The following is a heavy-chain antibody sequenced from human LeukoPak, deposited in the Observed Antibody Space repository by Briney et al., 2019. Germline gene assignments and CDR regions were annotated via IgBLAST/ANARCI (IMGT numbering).Heavy chain of an antibody. Sequence: ESLHISCKGSGYTFISYSIGGVRQMPGKGLDGMGIIYLGDSDTRNSPSFQGQVTISADKSISTAYLQWSSLKASDTAMYYCARQHYYDSSGYYSDLNWFDPWGQGTLVTVSS. V-gene: IGHV5-51*01. D-gene: IGHD3-22*01. CDR1: GYTFISYS. CDR2: IYLGDSDT. J-gene: IGHJ5*02. CDR3: ARQHYYDSSGYYSDLNWFDP.